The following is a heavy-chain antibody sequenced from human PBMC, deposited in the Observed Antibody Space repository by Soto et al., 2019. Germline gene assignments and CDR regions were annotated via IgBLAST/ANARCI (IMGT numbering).Heavy chain of an antibody. J-gene: IGHJ4*02. CDR2: ISGSGTT. V-gene: IGHV3-53*02. D-gene: IGHD3-10*01. Sequence: EVQLVETGGGLIQPGGSLRLSCAASGFTVSNNYMTWVRQSPGTGLEWVSIISGSGTTFYAESVKGRFTISRDDSKNALYLQMHSLRGEDSAIYYCARVGGGSGSPPAVDYWGQGTLVTVSS. CDR3: ARVGGGSGSPPAVDY. CDR1: GFTVSNNY.